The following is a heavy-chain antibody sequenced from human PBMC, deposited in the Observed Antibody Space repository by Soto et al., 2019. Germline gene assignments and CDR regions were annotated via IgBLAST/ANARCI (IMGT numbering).Heavy chain of an antibody. CDR2: IYYSGST. J-gene: IGHJ4*02. Sequence: QVQLQESGPGLVKPSQTLSLTCTVSGGSISSGDYYWSWIRQPPGKGLEWIGYIYYSGSTYYNPSLKSRVTISVDTSKNQFSLKLSSVTAADTAVYYCARVGYSKFSGHYYFDYWGQGTLVTVSS. CDR3: ARVGYSKFSGHYYFDY. CDR1: GGSISSGDYY. D-gene: IGHD4-4*01. V-gene: IGHV4-30-4*01.